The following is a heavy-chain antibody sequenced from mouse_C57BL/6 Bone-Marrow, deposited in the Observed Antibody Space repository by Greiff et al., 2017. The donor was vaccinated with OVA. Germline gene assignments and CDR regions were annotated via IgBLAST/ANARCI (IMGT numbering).Heavy chain of an antibody. CDR3: ARGGDSYYFDY. V-gene: IGHV1-81*01. J-gene: IGHJ2*01. D-gene: IGHD3-3*01. Sequence: QVQLQQSGPELVKPGASVKLSCKASGYTFTSYGISWVKQRTGQGLEWIGEIYPRSGNTYYNEKFKGKATLTADKSSSTAYMELRSLTSEDSAVYFCARGGDSYYFDYWGQGTTLTVSS. CDR2: IYPRSGNT. CDR1: GYTFTSYG.